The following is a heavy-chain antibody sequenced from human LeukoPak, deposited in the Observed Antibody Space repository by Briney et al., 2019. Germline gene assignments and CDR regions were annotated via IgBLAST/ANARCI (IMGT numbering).Heavy chain of an antibody. CDR1: CGSFSAYY. V-gene: IGHV4-34*01. CDR2: INHRGDT. CDR3: ARGPTISETGYFDY. Sequence: SETLSLTCAVYCGSFSAYYWSWIRQSPGKGLEWIAEINHRGDTNYNQSVKSRVSISVDTSKNQFSLKVTSLTAADTAVYYCARGPTISETGYFDYWGQGTLVTVSS. J-gene: IGHJ4*03. D-gene: IGHD1-1*01.